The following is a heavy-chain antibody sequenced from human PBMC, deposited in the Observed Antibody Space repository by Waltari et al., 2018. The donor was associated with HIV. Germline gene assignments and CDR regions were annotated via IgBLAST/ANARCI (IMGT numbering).Heavy chain of an antibody. J-gene: IGHJ5*02. Sequence: QVQLQESGPGLVKPSETLSLTCTVSGGSISSYYWSWLRQPPGTGLEWIGYIYYSGSTNYNPSLKSRVTISVDTSKNQFSLKLSSVTAADTAVYYCAREGRACGGDCYYNWFDPWGQGTLVTVSS. V-gene: IGHV4-59*01. CDR1: GGSISSYY. CDR3: AREGRACGGDCYYNWFDP. D-gene: IGHD2-21*02. CDR2: IYYSGST.